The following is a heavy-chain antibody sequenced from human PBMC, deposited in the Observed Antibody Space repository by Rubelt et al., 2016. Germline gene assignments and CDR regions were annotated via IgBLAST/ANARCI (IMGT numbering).Heavy chain of an antibody. J-gene: IGHJ6*02. CDR1: GGSISSSSYY. D-gene: IGHD3-22*01. CDR3: ARMTLYDSSSYGMDV. CDR2: ISYSGRT. V-gene: IGHV4-39*01. Sequence: QLQLQESGPGLVKPSETLSLTCTVSGGSISSSSYYWCWIRQPPGKGLECIGGISYSGRTYYNPSLKSVVTISVDTSKNQVSLKPSSVTAADTAVYYCARMTLYDSSSYGMDVWGQGTTVTVSS.